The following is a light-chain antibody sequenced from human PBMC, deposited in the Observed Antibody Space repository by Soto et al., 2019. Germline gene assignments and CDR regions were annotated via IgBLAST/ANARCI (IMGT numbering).Light chain of an antibody. CDR1: QSVSSSY. J-gene: IGKJ4*01. V-gene: IGKV3-20*01. CDR2: GAS. Sequence: EIVLTQSPGTLSFSPMERTTLSCRASQSVSSSYLAWYQQKPGQAPRLLIYGASSRATGIPDRFSGSGSGTDFTLTISRLEPEDFAVYYCQQYGSSLPLTFGGGTKVDIK. CDR3: QQYGSSLPLT.